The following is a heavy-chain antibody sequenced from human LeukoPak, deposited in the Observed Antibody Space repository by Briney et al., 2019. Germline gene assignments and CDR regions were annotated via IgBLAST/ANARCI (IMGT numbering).Heavy chain of an antibody. CDR3: VGARYPGPDFVRGPYCDF. V-gene: IGHV1-2*02. D-gene: IGHD3-16*01. CDR1: GYTFTGYY. J-gene: IGHJ4*02. CDR2: INPNNGGT. Sequence: ASVKVSCKASGYTFTGYYMHWVRQAPGQGLRWMGWINPNNGGTHHAQIFQGRVTMTRDTSITTVYLDLTSLRSDDTALYFCVGARYPGPDFVRGPYCDFWGQGTVLTVSS.